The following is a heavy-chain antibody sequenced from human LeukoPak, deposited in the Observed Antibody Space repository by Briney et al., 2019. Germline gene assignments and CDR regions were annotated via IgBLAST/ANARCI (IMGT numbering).Heavy chain of an antibody. CDR1: GGSISSGDYY. D-gene: IGHD2-2*01. CDR2: INYSGRT. J-gene: IGHJ6*04. Sequence: SETLSLTCTVSGGSISSGDYYWSWLRQPPGKGLEWNGNINYSGRTYSNPSIKSRVTISVDTSKNQFSLKLGSVTAADTAGYYCAREGELGKSITSSLVHYGMDVWGKGTTVTVSS. CDR3: AREGELGKSITSSLVHYGMDV. V-gene: IGHV4-30-4*08.